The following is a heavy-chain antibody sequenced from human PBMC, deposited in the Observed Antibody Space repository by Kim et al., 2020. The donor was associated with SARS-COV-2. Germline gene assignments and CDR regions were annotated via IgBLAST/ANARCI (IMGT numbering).Heavy chain of an antibody. CDR1: GGSISSSSYY. J-gene: IGHJ2*01. Sequence: SETLSLTCTVSGGSISSSSYYWGWIRQPPGKGLEWIGSIYYSGSTYYNPSLKSRVTISVDTSKNQFSLKLSSVTAADTAVYYCARHSKVLRLPDLWGRGTLVTVSS. CDR2: IYYSGST. CDR3: ARHSKVLRLPDL. V-gene: IGHV4-39*01. D-gene: IGHD5-12*01.